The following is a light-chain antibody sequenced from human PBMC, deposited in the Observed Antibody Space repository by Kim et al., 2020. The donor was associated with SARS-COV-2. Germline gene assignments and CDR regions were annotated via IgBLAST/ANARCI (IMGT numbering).Light chain of an antibody. CDR2: DAS. CDR1: PSFSNY. CDR3: QQRSDWPPVT. V-gene: IGKV3-11*01. J-gene: IGKJ5*01. Sequence: EIVLTQSPATLSLSPGERATLSCRASPSFSNYLAWYQQKPGQSPRLLIYDASNRATGVPARFSGSGSGTDFTLTISSLEPEDFAVYYCQQRSDWPPVTFGQGTRLEIK.